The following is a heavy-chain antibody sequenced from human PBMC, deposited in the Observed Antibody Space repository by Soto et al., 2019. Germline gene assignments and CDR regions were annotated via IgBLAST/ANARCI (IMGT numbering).Heavy chain of an antibody. CDR3: AHEIYSYGPDY. CDR1: GFSLSTSGVG. J-gene: IGHJ4*02. D-gene: IGHD5-18*01. CDR2: IYWDDDK. Sequence: QITLKESGPTLVKPTQTLTLTCTFSGFSLSTSGVGVGWISQPPGKALEWLALIYWDDDKRYRPSLKSRLTITKDTSKTQVVLTMTNMDPVDTATYHCAHEIYSYGPDYWGQGTLVTVSS. V-gene: IGHV2-5*02.